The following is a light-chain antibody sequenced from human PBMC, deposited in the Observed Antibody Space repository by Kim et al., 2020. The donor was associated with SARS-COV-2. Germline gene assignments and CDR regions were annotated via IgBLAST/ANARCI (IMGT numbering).Light chain of an antibody. V-gene: IGLV3-1*01. Sequence: SVSPGQTASITCSGDKLGDKYACWYQQKPGQPPVLVIYQGSKRPSGIPERFSGSNSGNTATLTISGTQAMDEADYYCQAWDSSTVVFGGGTQLTVL. J-gene: IGLJ2*01. CDR1: KLGDKY. CDR3: QAWDSSTVV. CDR2: QGS.